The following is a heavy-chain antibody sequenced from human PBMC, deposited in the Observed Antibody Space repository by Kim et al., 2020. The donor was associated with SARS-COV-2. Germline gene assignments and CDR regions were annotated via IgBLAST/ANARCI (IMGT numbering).Heavy chain of an antibody. Sequence: GGSLRLSCAASGFTVSSNYMSWVRQAPGKGLEWVSVIYSGGSTYYADSVKGRFTISRDNSKNTLYLQMNSLRAEDTAVYYCARDAGEGPGTIGYWGQGTLVTVSS. CDR2: IYSGGST. J-gene: IGHJ4*02. CDR1: GFTVSSNY. CDR3: ARDAGEGPGTIGY. V-gene: IGHV3-53*01. D-gene: IGHD3-10*01.